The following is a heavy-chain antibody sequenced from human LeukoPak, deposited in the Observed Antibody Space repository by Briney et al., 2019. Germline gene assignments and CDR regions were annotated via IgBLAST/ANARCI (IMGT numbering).Heavy chain of an antibody. CDR3: ARGPANGWNYFDY. CDR1: GDRVSSNSAA. D-gene: IGHD1-1*01. CDR2: TYYMSKWYN. V-gene: IGHV6-1*01. Sequence: SQTLSLTCAISGDRVSSNSAAWNWIRQSPSRGLEWLGRTYYMSKWYNDYAVSVKSRITINPDTSKNQFSLQLNSVTPEDTAMYYCARGPANGWNYFDYWGQGTLVTVSS. J-gene: IGHJ4*02.